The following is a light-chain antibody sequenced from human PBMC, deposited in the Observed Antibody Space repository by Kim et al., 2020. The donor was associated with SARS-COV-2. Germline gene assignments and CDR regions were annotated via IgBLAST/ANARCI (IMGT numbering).Light chain of an antibody. CDR2: DVS. J-gene: IGLJ1*01. Sequence: PGQSVTISCTGTSSDVGGYTYVSWYQQHPGKAPKLMIYDVSKRPSGVPDRFSGSKSGNTASLTISGLQAEDEADYYCCSYAGSCYVFGTGTKVTVL. V-gene: IGLV2-11*01. CDR3: CSYAGSCYV. CDR1: SSDVGGYTY.